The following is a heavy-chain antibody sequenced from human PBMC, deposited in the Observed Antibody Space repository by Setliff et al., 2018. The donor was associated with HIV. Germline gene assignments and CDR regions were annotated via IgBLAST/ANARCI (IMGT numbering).Heavy chain of an antibody. CDR2: IRSKAHGGTT. Sequence: PGGSLRLSCITSGFTFGDYVMSWFRQAPGEGLEWVGFIRSKAHGGTTEYAASVEVRFIISRDDSKSIAYLQMNSLKTEDTAVYYCTRSNWGSTPDFDYWGQGTMVTVSS. V-gene: IGHV3-49*03. D-gene: IGHD7-27*01. CDR1: GFTFGDYV. CDR3: TRSNWGSTPDFDY. J-gene: IGHJ4*02.